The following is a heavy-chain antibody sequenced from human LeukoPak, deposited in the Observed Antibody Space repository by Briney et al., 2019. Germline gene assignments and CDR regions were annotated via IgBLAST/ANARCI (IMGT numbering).Heavy chain of an antibody. CDR1: GFTFDDYA. Sequence: PGRSLRLSCAASGFTFDDYAMHWVRQAPGKGLEWVSGIIWNSGSIVYADSVQGRFTISRDNAKNSLYLQMNSLRAEDTALYYCARGSYDFASGDGMDVWGQGTTVTVSS. CDR2: IIWNSGSI. V-gene: IGHV3-9*01. D-gene: IGHD3-3*01. J-gene: IGHJ6*02. CDR3: ARGSYDFASGDGMDV.